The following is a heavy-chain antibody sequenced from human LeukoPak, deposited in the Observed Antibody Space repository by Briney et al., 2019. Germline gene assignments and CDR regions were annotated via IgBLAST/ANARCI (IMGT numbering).Heavy chain of an antibody. V-gene: IGHV1-2*02. CDR2: INPNSGGT. CDR3: ARDQAHYYGSGSYYQVVPLADY. J-gene: IGHJ4*02. CDR1: GYTFTCYY. Sequence: ASVKVSCKASGYTFTCYYMHWVRQAPGQGLEWMGWINPNSGGTNYAQKFQGRVTMTRDTSISTAYMELSRLRSDDTAVYYCARDQAHYYGSGSYYQVVPLADYWGQGTLVTVSS. D-gene: IGHD3-10*01.